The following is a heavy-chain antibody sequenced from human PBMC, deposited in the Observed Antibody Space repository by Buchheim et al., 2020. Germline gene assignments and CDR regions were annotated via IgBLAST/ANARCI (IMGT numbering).Heavy chain of an antibody. CDR2: ISRSTTNI. D-gene: IGHD3-22*01. Sequence: EVQLVESGGGLVKPGGSLRLSCAASGFIFSTYTMNWVRQAPGKGLEWVSSISRSTTNIYYADSVRGRLTISRDNAENSLYLQMNSLRVEDTAVYYCAKDGGPSSSGYWVSNTQNYYFDHWGQGTL. CDR3: AKDGGPSSSGYWVSNTQNYYFDH. CDR1: GFIFSTYT. J-gene: IGHJ4*02. V-gene: IGHV3-21*01.